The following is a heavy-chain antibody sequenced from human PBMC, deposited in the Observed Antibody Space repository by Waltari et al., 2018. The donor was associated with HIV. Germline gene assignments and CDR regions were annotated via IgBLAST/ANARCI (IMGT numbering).Heavy chain of an antibody. CDR1: GGSFSGYY. Sequence: QVQLQQWGAGLLKPSETLSLTCAVYGGSFSGYYWSWIRQPPGKGLEWIGEINHTPTTNYNPSLKSRVTISVDTSKNQFSLKLSSVTAADTAVYYCARGGDIVVVPAATYYYGMDVWGQGTTVTVSS. J-gene: IGHJ6*02. CDR2: INHTPTT. V-gene: IGHV4-34*01. D-gene: IGHD2-2*01. CDR3: ARGGDIVVVPAATYYYGMDV.